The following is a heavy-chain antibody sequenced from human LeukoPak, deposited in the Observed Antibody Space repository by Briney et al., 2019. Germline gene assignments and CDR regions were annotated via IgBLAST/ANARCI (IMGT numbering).Heavy chain of an antibody. CDR2: INHSGST. V-gene: IGHV4-34*01. J-gene: IGHJ3*02. D-gene: IGHD4-11*01. Sequence: PSETLSLTCAVYGGSFSGYYWNWIRQPPGKGLEWIGEINHSGSTNYNLSLKSRVTISVDTSKNQFSLKLSSVTAADTAVYYCARPTTVTTTAFDIWGQGTMVTVSS. CDR3: ARPTTVTTTAFDI. CDR1: GGSFSGYY.